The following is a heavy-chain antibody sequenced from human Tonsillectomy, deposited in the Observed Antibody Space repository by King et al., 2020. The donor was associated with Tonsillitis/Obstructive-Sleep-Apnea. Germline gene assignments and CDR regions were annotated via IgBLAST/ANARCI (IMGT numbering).Heavy chain of an antibody. D-gene: IGHD6-19*01. CDR2: IIPILGIA. CDR3: AGGSPRGIAVGGDAVDI. CDR1: GGTFSSYA. V-gene: IGHV1-69*10. Sequence: QLVQSGAEVKKPGSSVKVSCKASGGTFSSYAISWVRQAPGQGLEWMGGIIPILGIANYAQKFQGRVTITADKSTSTAYMELSSLRSEDTAVYYCAGGSPRGIAVGGDAVDIWGQGTMVTVSS. J-gene: IGHJ3*02.